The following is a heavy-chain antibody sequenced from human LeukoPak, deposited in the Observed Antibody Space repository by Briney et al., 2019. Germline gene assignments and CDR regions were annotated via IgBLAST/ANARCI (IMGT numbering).Heavy chain of an antibody. CDR3: ARENQWKWFDP. J-gene: IGHJ5*01. Sequence: SETLSLTCTVSGGSISSSNWWSWVRQPPGKGLEWIGEIYHSGTANYNPSLKCRVTISVDKSKNQFSLKLSSMTAADTAVYYCARENQWKWFDPWGQGTLVTVSS. CDR2: IYHSGTA. D-gene: IGHD6-19*01. V-gene: IGHV4-4*02. CDR1: GGSISSSNW.